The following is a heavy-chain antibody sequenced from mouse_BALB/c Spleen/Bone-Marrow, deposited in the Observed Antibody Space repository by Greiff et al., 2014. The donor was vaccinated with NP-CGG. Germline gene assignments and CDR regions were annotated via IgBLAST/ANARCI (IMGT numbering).Heavy chain of an antibody. CDR1: GYTFTSYW. D-gene: IGHD2-14*01. Sequence: VKLVESGAELVKPGASVKLSCKASGYTFTSYWMHWVKQRPGQGLEWIGEINPSNGRTNYNEKFKSKATLTVDKSSSTAYMQLSSLTYENSAVYYCARYASGTYWFAYWGQGTLVTVSA. J-gene: IGHJ3*01. V-gene: IGHV1S81*02. CDR2: INPSNGRT. CDR3: ARYASGTYWFAY.